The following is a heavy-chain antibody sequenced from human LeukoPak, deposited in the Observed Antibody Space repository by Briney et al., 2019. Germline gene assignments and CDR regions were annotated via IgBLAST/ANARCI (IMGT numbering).Heavy chain of an antibody. CDR2: INPNSGGT. V-gene: IGHV1-2*06. CDR1: GYTFTGYY. CDR3: ARVKDSSGYYWSYYYYYGMDV. J-gene: IGHJ6*02. Sequence: ASVKVSCKASGYTFTGYYMHWVRQAPGQGLEWMGRINPNSGGTNYAQKFQGRVTITADESTSTAYMELSSLRSEDTAVYYCARVKDSSGYYWSYYYYYGMDVWGQGTTVTVSS. D-gene: IGHD3-22*01.